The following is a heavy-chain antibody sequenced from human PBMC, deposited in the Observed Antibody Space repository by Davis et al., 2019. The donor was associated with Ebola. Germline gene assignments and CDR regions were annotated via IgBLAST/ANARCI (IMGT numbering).Heavy chain of an antibody. CDR1: GFTFSSYG. CDR3: AREQYYYDSSGYSYWFDP. CDR2: ISYDGSNK. J-gene: IGHJ5*02. D-gene: IGHD3-22*01. V-gene: IGHV3-30*03. Sequence: GGSLRLSCAASGFTFSSYGMHWVRQAPGKGLEWVAVISYDGSNKYYADSVKGRFTISRDNSKNTLYLQMNSLRAEDTAVYYCAREQYYYDSSGYSYWFDPWGQGTLVTVSS.